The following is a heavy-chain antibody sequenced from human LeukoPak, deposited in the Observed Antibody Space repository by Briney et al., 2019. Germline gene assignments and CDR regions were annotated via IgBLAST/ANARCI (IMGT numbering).Heavy chain of an antibody. Sequence: SETLSLTCTVSGDSVSSDSYYWTWIRQPPGKGLEWIGYIYYSGGTNYNPSLKSRLTISLDTSKNQFSLKVNSVTTADTAVYYFARAAVAGDFFDYWGQGTLVTVSS. V-gene: IGHV4-61*01. CDR3: ARAAVAGDFFDY. CDR2: IYYSGGT. D-gene: IGHD6-19*01. CDR1: GDSVSSDSYY. J-gene: IGHJ4*02.